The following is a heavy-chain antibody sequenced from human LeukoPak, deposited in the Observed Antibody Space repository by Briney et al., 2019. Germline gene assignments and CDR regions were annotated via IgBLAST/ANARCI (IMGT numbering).Heavy chain of an antibody. V-gene: IGHV4-61*02. Sequence: PSETLSLTCIVSGGSISRGSYYRNWIRQPAGKGLEWMGRIYNSGSTNYNPSLKSRVTISTDMSKNQLSLQLSSVTAADTAVYYCARHCPHPGMVYAVNWFDPWGQGTQVTVSS. CDR2: IYNSGST. D-gene: IGHD2-8*01. J-gene: IGHJ5*02. CDR1: GGSISRGSYY. CDR3: ARHCPHPGMVYAVNWFDP.